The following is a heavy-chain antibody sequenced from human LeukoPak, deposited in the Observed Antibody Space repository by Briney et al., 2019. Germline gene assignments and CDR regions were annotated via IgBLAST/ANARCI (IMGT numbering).Heavy chain of an antibody. J-gene: IGHJ6*03. CDR1: EFSVGSNY. CDR2: IYSGGST. Sequence: GSLRLSCAASEFSVGSNYMTWVRQAPGKGLEWVSLIYSGGSTYYADSVKGRFTISRDNSKNTLYLQMNSLRAEDTAVYYCARVEEGYGSGRRGNFYYYYMDVWGKGTTVTISS. CDR3: ARVEEGYGSGRRGNFYYYYMDV. D-gene: IGHD3-10*01. V-gene: IGHV3-66*01.